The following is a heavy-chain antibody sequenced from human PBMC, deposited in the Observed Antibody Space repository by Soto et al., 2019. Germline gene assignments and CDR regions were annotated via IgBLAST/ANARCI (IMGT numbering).Heavy chain of an antibody. CDR3: AHRLSYGSGSDYFDY. J-gene: IGHJ4*02. CDR2: IYWDDDK. Sequence: QITLKESGPTLVKPTQTLTLTCTFSGFSLSTSGVGVGWIRQPPGKALEWLVVIYWDDDKRYSPSLKSRLTITKDTTKNQVVLTMTNMDPVDTATYYCAHRLSYGSGSDYFDYWGQGTLVTVSS. CDR1: GFSLSTSGVG. D-gene: IGHD3-10*01. V-gene: IGHV2-5*02.